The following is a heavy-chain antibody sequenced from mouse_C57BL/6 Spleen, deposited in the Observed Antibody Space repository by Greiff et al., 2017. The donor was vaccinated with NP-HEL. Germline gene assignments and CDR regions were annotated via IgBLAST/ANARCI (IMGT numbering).Heavy chain of an antibody. D-gene: IGHD1-1*01. CDR2: IDPSDSYT. J-gene: IGHJ1*03. CDR1: GYTFTSYW. CDR3: ARPKTYGSSDWYFDV. V-gene: IGHV1-69*01. Sequence: QVQLQQPGAELVMPGASVKLSCTASGYTFTSYWMPWVKQRPGQGLEWIGEIDPSDSYTNYTQQFKGKSTLTVDKSSSTAYMQLSSLTSEDSAVYYCARPKTYGSSDWYFDVWGIGTTVTVSS.